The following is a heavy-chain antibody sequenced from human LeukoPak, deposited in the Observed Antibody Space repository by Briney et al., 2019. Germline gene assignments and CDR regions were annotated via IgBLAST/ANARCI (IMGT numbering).Heavy chain of an antibody. V-gene: IGHV3-21*01. CDR2: ISSRSSYI. CDR1: GLTFSSYS. D-gene: IGHD3-22*01. Sequence: GGSLRLSCAASGLTFSSYSMNWVRQAPGKGLEWVSSISSRSSYIYYADSVKGRFTISRDNAKNSLYLQMNSLRAEDTAVYYCARDRFSLYYYDSSGYDRGYCQHWEQGTVVTVSS. CDR3: ARDRFSLYYYDSSGYDRGYCQH. J-gene: IGHJ1*01.